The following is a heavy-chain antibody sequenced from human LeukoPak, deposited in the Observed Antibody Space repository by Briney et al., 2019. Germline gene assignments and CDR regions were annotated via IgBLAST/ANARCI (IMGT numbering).Heavy chain of an antibody. J-gene: IGHJ4*02. Sequence: PSETLSLTCTVSGGSISSGSYYWSWIRKPAGKGLEWIGHIYTSGSTNYNPSLKSRVTISIDTSKNQFSLKLSSVTAADTAVYYCAKVGFWSGYYALYYFDYWGQGALVTVSS. CDR3: AKVGFWSGYYALYYFDY. D-gene: IGHD3-3*01. V-gene: IGHV4-61*09. CDR1: GGSISSGSYY. CDR2: IYTSGST.